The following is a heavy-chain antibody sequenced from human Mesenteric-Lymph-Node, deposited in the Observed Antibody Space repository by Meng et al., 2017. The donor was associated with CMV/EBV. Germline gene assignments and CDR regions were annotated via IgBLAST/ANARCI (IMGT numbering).Heavy chain of an antibody. CDR1: GYTFTDYY. Sequence: ASMKVSCKASGYTFTDYYIHWVRQAPGQGLEWMGRINPNSGGTSYAQKLQGRVTMTRDTSISTAYMELSRLRSDDTAVFYCARARNFYFYPMDVWGLGTTVTVSS. CDR3: ARARNFYFYPMDV. J-gene: IGHJ6*02. V-gene: IGHV1-2*06. CDR2: INPNSGGT.